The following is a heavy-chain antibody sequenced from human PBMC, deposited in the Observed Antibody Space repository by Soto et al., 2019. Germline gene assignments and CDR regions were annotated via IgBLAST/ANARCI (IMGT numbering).Heavy chain of an antibody. J-gene: IGHJ6*02. Sequence: GASVKVSCKASGYTFTGYYMHWVRQAPGQGLEWMGWINPNSGGTNYAQRFQGRVTMTRDTSISTAYMELSRLRSDDTAVYYCARDQSITMVRGVIVEYYYGMDVWGQGTTVTVSS. CDR3: ARDQSITMVRGVIVEYYYGMDV. V-gene: IGHV1-2*02. CDR2: INPNSGGT. CDR1: GYTFTGYY. D-gene: IGHD3-10*01.